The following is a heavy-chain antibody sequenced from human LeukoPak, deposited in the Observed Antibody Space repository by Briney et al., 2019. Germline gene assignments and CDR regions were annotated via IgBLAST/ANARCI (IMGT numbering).Heavy chain of an antibody. CDR2: INPISGAT. CDR1: GYTFTRYY. CDR3: ARLPYRDGVAQDY. D-gene: IGHD3-16*02. Sequence: VASVKVSFKTSGYTFTRYYMQWVRQAPGHGLEWMGIINPISGATDYAQKFQGRVTMTRDTSTSTVYMELSSLRSEDTAMYYCARLPYRDGVAQDYWGQGTPVTVSP. J-gene: IGHJ4*02. V-gene: IGHV1-46*01.